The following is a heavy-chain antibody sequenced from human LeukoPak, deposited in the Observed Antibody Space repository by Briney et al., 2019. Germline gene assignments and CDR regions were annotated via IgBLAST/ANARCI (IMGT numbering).Heavy chain of an antibody. J-gene: IGHJ4*02. D-gene: IGHD2-2*02. CDR1: RGTFSSYA. Sequence: SVNVSCKASRGTFSSYAISSLRQAPGQGLEWMGGIIPIFGTANYPQKFQGRVTITTDESTSTAYMELSSLRSEDTAVYYCARDAEHSSSPSCYRGYFNFGGQGQLVIVS. CDR3: ARDAEHSSSPSCYRGYFNF. CDR2: IIPIFGTA. V-gene: IGHV1-69*05.